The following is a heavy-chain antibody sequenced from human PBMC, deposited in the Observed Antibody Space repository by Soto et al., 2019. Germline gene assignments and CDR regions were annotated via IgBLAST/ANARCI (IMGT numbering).Heavy chain of an antibody. Sequence: EVQLVESGGGLVQPGGSLRLSCAASGFTLGDYYMDWVRQAPGKGLEWVGRSRSKARGYTTEDAASVTGRFTVSRDESKNSFYLQMNSLKSEDTALYYCVRGFNSYDIWGQGKLLTVSS. CDR3: VRGFNSYDI. J-gene: IGHJ3*02. CDR1: GFTLGDYY. CDR2: SRSKARGYTT. V-gene: IGHV3-72*01.